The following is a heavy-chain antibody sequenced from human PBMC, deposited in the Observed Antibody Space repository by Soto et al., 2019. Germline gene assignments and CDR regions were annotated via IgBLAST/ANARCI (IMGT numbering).Heavy chain of an antibody. CDR2: IIPIFPTA. J-gene: IGHJ3*02. CDR1: GDTFISYG. D-gene: IGHD3-3*01. V-gene: IGHV1-69*06. Sequence: QVQLVQSGAEVKKPGSSVKVSCKASGDTFISYGVSWVRQAPGQGLEWMGGIIPIFPTADYAQKFQGRVTITADTSTTTAYMELSSLRSEDTAVYYCASAVRFLESSAARYGAFDIWGQGTMVTVSS. CDR3: ASAVRFLESSAARYGAFDI.